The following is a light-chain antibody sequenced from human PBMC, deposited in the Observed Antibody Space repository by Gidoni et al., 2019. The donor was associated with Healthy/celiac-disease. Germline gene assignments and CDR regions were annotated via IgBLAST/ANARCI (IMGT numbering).Light chain of an antibody. CDR2: AAS. Sequence: DIQTTQSPSSLSASVGDRVTITCRASQSISSYLNWYQQKPGKAPKLLIYAASSLQSGVPSRFSGSGSGTDFTLTISSLQPEDFATYYCQQSYSTPWFTFGPGTKVDIK. V-gene: IGKV1-39*01. J-gene: IGKJ3*01. CDR1: QSISSY. CDR3: QQSYSTPWFT.